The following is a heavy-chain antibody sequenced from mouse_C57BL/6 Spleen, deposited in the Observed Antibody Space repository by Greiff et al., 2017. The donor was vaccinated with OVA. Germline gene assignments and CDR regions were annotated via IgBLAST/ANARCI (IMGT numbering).Heavy chain of an antibody. D-gene: IGHD2-3*01. CDR3: TKDDGYYDYYAMDY. V-gene: IGHV14-4*01. CDR1: GFNIKDDY. CDR2: IDPENGDT. Sequence: EVKLVESGAELVRPGASVKLSCTASGFNIKDDYMHWVKQRPEQGLEWIGWIDPENGDTEYASKFQGKATITADTSSNTAYLQLSSLTSEDTAVYYCTKDDGYYDYYAMDYWGQGTSVTVSS. J-gene: IGHJ4*01.